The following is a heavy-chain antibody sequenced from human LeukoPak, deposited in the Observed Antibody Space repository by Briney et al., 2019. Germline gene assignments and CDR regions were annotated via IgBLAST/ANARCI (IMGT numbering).Heavy chain of an antibody. Sequence: PSETLSLTCTVSGGSISSYYWSWIRQPPGKGLEWIGYIYYSGSTNYNPSLKSRVTISVDTSKNQFSLKLSSVTAADTAVYYCARDAPAPNYDFWSLDYWGQGTLVTVSS. CDR1: GGSISSYY. D-gene: IGHD3-3*01. J-gene: IGHJ4*02. CDR2: IYYSGST. CDR3: ARDAPAPNYDFWSLDY. V-gene: IGHV4-59*12.